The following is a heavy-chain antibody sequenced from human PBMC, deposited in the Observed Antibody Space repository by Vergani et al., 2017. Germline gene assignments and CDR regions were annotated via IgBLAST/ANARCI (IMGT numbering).Heavy chain of an antibody. V-gene: IGHV3-30-3*02. CDR3: APRGYSGSYFDY. Sequence: QVQLVESGGGVVQPGRSLRLSCAASGFTFSSYAMHWVRQAPGKGLEWVAVISYDGSNKYYADSVKGRFTISRDNSKSTLYLQMNSLRAEDTAVYYCAPRGYSGSYFDYWGQGTLVTVSS. CDR1: GFTFSSYA. D-gene: IGHD5-12*01. CDR2: ISYDGSNK. J-gene: IGHJ4*02.